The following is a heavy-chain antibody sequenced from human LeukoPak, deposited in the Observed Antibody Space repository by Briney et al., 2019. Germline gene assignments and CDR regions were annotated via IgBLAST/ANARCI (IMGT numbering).Heavy chain of an antibody. Sequence: SETLSLTCTVSGGSISSYYWSWIRQPPGKGLEWIGYIYYSGGTNYNPSLKSRVTISVDTSKNQFSLKLSSVTAADTAVYYCARITPHCSGGSCYPDYWGQGTLVTVSS. CDR1: GGSISSYY. V-gene: IGHV4-59*01. J-gene: IGHJ4*02. CDR3: ARITPHCSGGSCYPDY. D-gene: IGHD2-15*01. CDR2: IYYSGGT.